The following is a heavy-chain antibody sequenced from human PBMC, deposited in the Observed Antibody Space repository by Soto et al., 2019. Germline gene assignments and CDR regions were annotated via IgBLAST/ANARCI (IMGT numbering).Heavy chain of an antibody. J-gene: IGHJ4*02. D-gene: IGHD3-22*01. V-gene: IGHV3-23*01. Sequence: EVQLLESGGGLVQPGGSLRLSCAASEFTFSNYAMSWVRQAPGKGLEWVSAISYGGGTTYYADSVKGRFTISRDNSKNTLDLQMNSVRAGDTAVYYCAKNPGDYYDSTGYHFDYWGQGTLVTGSS. CDR3: AKNPGDYYDSTGYHFDY. CDR1: EFTFSNYA. CDR2: ISYGGGTT.